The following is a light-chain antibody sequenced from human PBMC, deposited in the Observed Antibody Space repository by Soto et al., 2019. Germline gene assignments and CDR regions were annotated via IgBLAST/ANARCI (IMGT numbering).Light chain of an antibody. CDR2: EVS. CDR1: SSDVGGYNY. V-gene: IGLV2-8*01. Sequence: QSVLTQPPSASGSPGQSVTISCTGTSSDVGGYNYVSWYQQHPGKAPKLMIYEVSKRPSGVPDRFSGSKSGNTASLTVSGLQAEDEADYYCSSYAGSNNWMFGGGTKVTV. CDR3: SSYAGSNNWM. J-gene: IGLJ3*02.